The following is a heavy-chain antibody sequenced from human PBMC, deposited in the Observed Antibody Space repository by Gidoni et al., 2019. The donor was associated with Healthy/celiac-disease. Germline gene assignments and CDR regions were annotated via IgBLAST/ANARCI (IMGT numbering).Heavy chain of an antibody. CDR2: IIPIFGTA. V-gene: IGHV1-69*06. CDR3: ARDQSIVVVVAATGWFDP. D-gene: IGHD2-15*01. Sequence: QVQLVQSGAEVKKPGSSVKVSCKASGGTFSSYAISWERQAPGQGLEWMGGIIPIFGTANYAQKFQGRVTITADKSTSTAYMELSSLRSEDTAVYYCARDQSIVVVVAATGWFDPWGQGTLVTVSS. CDR1: GGTFSSYA. J-gene: IGHJ5*02.